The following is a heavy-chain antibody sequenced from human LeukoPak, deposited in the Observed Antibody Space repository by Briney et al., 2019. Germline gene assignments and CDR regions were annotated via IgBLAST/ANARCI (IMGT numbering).Heavy chain of an antibody. D-gene: IGHD5-18*01. V-gene: IGHV3-74*01. CDR3: ARDRGYIYGYAFDY. J-gene: IGHJ4*02. Sequence: GGSLRLSCAASGFTFSSYWMHWVRQDPGKGLVWVSRINSDGSTTTYADSVKGRFTISRDNAKNTLYLQMNSLRAEDTAVYCCARDRGYIYGYAFDYWGQGTLVTVSS. CDR1: GFTFSSYW. CDR2: INSDGSTT.